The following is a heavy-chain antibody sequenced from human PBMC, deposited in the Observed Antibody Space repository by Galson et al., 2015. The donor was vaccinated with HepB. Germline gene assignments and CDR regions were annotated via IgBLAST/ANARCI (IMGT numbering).Heavy chain of an antibody. V-gene: IGHV3-23*01. J-gene: IGHJ1*01. CDR2: ISGSGGST. D-gene: IGHD3-22*01. CDR3: AESTYYYDSRDFQH. CDR1: GFTFSSYA. Sequence: SLRLSCAASGFTFSSYAMSWVRQAPGKGLEWVSAISGSGGSTYYADSVKGRFTISRDNSKNTLYLQMNSLRAEDTAVYYCAESTYYYDSRDFQHWGQGTLVTVSS.